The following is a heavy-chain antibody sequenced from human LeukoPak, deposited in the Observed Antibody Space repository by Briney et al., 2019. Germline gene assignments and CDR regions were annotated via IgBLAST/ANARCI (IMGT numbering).Heavy chain of an antibody. J-gene: IGHJ4*02. CDR2: ISSSSSTI. Sequence: GGSLRLSCAASGFTFNLYSMNRVRQAPGKGLEWVSYISSSSSTIYYADSVKGRFTISRDNAKNSLYLQMNSLRDEDTAVYYCARDLSATYYFDFWGQGTLVPVSS. V-gene: IGHV3-48*02. CDR1: GFTFNLYS. CDR3: ARDLSATYYFDF. D-gene: IGHD6-25*01.